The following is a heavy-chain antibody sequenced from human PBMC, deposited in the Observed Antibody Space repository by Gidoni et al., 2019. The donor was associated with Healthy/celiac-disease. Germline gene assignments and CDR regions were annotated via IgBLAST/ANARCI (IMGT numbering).Heavy chain of an antibody. CDR2: INHSGST. J-gene: IGHJ4*02. CDR1: VGSFSGYY. Sequence: QVQLQQWGAGLLKPSETLSLTCAVYVGSFSGYYWSWIRQPPGKGLEWIGEINHSGSTNYNPSLKSRVTISVDTSKNQFSLKLSSVTAADTAVYYCASERLLYRAFDYWGQGTLVTVSS. CDR3: ASERLLYRAFDY. V-gene: IGHV4-34*01. D-gene: IGHD3-3*01.